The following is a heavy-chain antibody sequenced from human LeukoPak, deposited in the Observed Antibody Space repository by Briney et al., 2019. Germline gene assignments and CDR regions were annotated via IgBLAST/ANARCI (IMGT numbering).Heavy chain of an antibody. V-gene: IGHV4-59*09. D-gene: IGHD5/OR15-5a*01. CDR2: IYYSGST. J-gene: IGHJ3*02. Sequence: IGYIYYSGSTNYNPSLKSRVTISVDTSKNQFSLKLSSVTAADTAVYYCARGNLVYAFDIWGQGTMVTVSS. CDR3: ARGNLVYAFDI.